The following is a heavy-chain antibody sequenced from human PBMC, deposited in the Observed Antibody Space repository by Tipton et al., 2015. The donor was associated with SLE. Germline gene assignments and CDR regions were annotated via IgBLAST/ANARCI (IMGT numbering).Heavy chain of an antibody. CDR1: GGSISSGGYY. V-gene: IGHV4-61*08. J-gene: IGHJ4*02. Sequence: TLSLTCTVSGGSISSGGYYWSWIRQHPGKGLEWIGYIYYSGSTNYNPSLKSRVTISVDTSKNQFSLKLSSVTAADTAVYYCAGMSYPREGYFDYWGQGTLVTVSS. D-gene: IGHD1-26*01. CDR2: IYYSGST. CDR3: AGMSYPREGYFDY.